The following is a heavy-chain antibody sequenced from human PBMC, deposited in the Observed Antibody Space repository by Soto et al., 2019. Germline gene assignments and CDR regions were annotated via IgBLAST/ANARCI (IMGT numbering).Heavy chain of an antibody. Sequence: SETLSLTCSVSGVSIVNGNWWGWVRQSPGRGLEWIGYISDTGNTYYNPSLKSRLTISADPSKNQFSLKLTSVTAADTAVYYCARDRFTMTRGVIRKWWSDPWGQGILVTVSS. CDR3: ARDRFTMTRGVIRKWWSDP. V-gene: IGHV4-28*03. CDR2: ISDTGNT. D-gene: IGHD3-10*01. CDR1: GVSIVNGNW. J-gene: IGHJ5*02.